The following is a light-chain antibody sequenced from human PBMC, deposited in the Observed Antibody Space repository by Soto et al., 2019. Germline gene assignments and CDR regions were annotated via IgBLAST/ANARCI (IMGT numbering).Light chain of an antibody. CDR3: QQYGSPGT. CDR1: QSVSSSY. J-gene: IGKJ1*01. CDR2: GAS. Sequence: EIVLTQSPGTLALSPGERATLSCRASQSVSSSYLAWYQQKPGQAPRLLIYGASSRATGIPDMFSGSWSGTDFTLTISRLEHEDFAVYYCQQYGSPGTFGQGTKVEIK. V-gene: IGKV3-20*01.